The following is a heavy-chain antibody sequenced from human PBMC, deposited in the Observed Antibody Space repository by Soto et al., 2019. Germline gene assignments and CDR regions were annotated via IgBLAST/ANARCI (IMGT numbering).Heavy chain of an antibody. Sequence: PGGSLRLSCTASGFTFSRHAMTWVRQAPVNGLEFVSGLSDIFGSIYYADSVKGRFTISRYNSMNTLYLQMNTLRAEYTAIYYCAKVSSSWHAGFFDLWGQGNLVTVSS. CDR1: GFTFSRHA. J-gene: IGHJ4*02. D-gene: IGHD6-13*01. CDR2: LSDIFGSI. CDR3: AKVSSSWHAGFFDL. V-gene: IGHV3-23*01.